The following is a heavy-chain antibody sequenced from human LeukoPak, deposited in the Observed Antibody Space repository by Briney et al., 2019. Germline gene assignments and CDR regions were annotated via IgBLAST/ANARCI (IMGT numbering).Heavy chain of an antibody. CDR2: INPNSGGT. J-gene: IGHJ6*03. V-gene: IGHV1-2*02. Sequence: ASVKVSCKASGYTFTGYYMHWVRQARGQGLEWMGWINPNSGGTNYAQKFQGRVTMTRDTSTSTAYMELSRLRSDDTAVYYCARADNEFDHYYYYDLDVWGKGTTVTVSS. CDR1: GYTFTGYY. D-gene: IGHD3-9*01. CDR3: ARADNEFDHYYYYDLDV.